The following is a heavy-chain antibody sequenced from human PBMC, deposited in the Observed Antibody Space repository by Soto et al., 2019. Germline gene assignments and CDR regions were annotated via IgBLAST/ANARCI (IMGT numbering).Heavy chain of an antibody. V-gene: IGHV3-30*18. Sequence: QVQLVESGGGVVQPGRSLRLSCAASGFTFSSYGMHWVRQAPGKGLEWVAVISYDGSNKYYADSVKGRFTITRDNSKNTLYLQMNSLRAEDTAVYYCAKLAVGMDVWGQGTTVTVSS. D-gene: IGHD3-3*02. CDR1: GFTFSSYG. J-gene: IGHJ6*02. CDR2: ISYDGSNK. CDR3: AKLAVGMDV.